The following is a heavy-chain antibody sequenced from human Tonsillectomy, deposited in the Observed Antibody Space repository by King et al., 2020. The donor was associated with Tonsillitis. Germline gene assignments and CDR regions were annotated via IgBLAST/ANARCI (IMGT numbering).Heavy chain of an antibody. D-gene: IGHD4-23*01. J-gene: IGHJ6*02. Sequence: VQLVESGGGLVQPGGSLRLSCAASGFTFISYAMSWVRQAPGKGLEWVSAISGSGGSTYYADSVKGRFTISRDNSKNTLYLQMNSLRAEDTAVYYCAKLNARAVVRPLVADVWGQGTTVTVSS. V-gene: IGHV3-23*04. CDR3: AKLNARAVVRPLVADV. CDR2: ISGSGGST. CDR1: GFTFISYA.